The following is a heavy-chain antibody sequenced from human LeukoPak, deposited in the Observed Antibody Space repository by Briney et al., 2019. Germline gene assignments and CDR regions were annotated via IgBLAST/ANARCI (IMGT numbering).Heavy chain of an antibody. CDR1: GSIFTGYY. CDR3: ARGYCTSTTCYYFDF. V-gene: IGHV1-2*02. J-gene: IGHJ4*02. D-gene: IGHD2-2*01. Sequence: ASVKVSCKASGSIFTGYYMYWVRQAPGQGLEWMGWINPNSGGTNYAPKFQGRVTMTRATSISTAYMELSRLRSDDTAVYYCARGYCTSTTCYYFDFWGQGTLVTVSS. CDR2: INPNSGGT.